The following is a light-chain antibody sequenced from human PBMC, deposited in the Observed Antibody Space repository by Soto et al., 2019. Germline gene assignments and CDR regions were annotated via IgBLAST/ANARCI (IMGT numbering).Light chain of an antibody. J-gene: IGKJ4*01. CDR3: QQSYTTPPT. CDR1: QTITNY. V-gene: IGKV1-39*01. Sequence: DIQVTLSPCSLTTSVGDRVAIPCRSSQTITNYLNWYQQKPGKAPKLLMYAASSWQSGVPARFSGSGSGTDFTLTITSLQPEDFATYYCQQSYTTPPTFGGGTKVDIK. CDR2: AAS.